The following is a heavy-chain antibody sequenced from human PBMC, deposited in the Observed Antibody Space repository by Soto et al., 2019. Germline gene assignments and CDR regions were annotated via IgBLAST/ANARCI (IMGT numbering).Heavy chain of an antibody. J-gene: IGHJ6*02. CDR3: TTLGRVYFDWLYRYGMDV. CDR2: IKSKTDGGTT. Sequence: GGSLRLSCAASGFTFSNAWMNWVRQAPGKGLEWVGRIKSKTDGGTTDYAAPVKGRFTISRDDSKNTLYLQMNSLKTEDTAVYYCTTLGRVYFDWLYRYGMDVWGQGTTVTVSS. CDR1: GFTFSNAW. V-gene: IGHV3-15*07. D-gene: IGHD3-9*01.